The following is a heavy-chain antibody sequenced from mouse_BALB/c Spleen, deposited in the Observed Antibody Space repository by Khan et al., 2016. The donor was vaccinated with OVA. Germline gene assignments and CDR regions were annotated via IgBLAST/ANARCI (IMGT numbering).Heavy chain of an antibody. D-gene: IGHD2-2*01. CDR3: TRSGYGSFAY. V-gene: IGHV1S81*02. Sequence: QVQLQQSGAELVKPGASVRLSCKASVYTFTSYYLYWVKQRPGQGLEWIGDINPSSGGTNFNEKFKSKATLTVDKSSSTAYIQLNSLTSEDSAVYYCTRSGYGSFAYWGQGTLVTVSA. CDR2: INPSSGGT. CDR1: VYTFTSYY. J-gene: IGHJ3*01.